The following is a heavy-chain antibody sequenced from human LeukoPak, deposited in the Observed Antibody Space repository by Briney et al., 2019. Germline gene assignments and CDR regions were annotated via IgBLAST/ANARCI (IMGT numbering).Heavy chain of an antibody. Sequence: GGSLRLSCAASGFTFSSYSMNWVRQAPGKGLEWVSSISSSSSYIYYADSVKGRFTISRDNAKNSLYLQMNSLRAEDTAVYYCARDQFGYCSGGSCSSYYYYGMDVCGKGTTVTVSS. J-gene: IGHJ6*04. D-gene: IGHD2-15*01. CDR3: ARDQFGYCSGGSCSSYYYYGMDV. V-gene: IGHV3-21*01. CDR2: ISSSSSYI. CDR1: GFTFSSYS.